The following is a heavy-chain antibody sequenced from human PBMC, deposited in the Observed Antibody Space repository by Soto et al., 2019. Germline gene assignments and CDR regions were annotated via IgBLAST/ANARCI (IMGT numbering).Heavy chain of an antibody. Sequence: GGSLRLSCAAPGFTVSNNYMSWVRQAPGKGLEWVSIIYSGGSTYYADSVKGRFTIARDNSDNTLYLQMNSLRAEDTAVYYCARDRHCSGGSCFYYVMDVWGQGTKVPVSS. D-gene: IGHD2-15*01. CDR1: GFTVSNNY. CDR2: IYSGGST. CDR3: ARDRHCSGGSCFYYVMDV. V-gene: IGHV3-66*01. J-gene: IGHJ6*02.